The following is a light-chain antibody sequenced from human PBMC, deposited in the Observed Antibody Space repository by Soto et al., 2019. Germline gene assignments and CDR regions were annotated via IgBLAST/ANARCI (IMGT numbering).Light chain of an antibody. V-gene: IGKV3-15*01. CDR1: QHVSSN. Sequence: EIVMTQSPATLSVSPGGSATLSCRASQHVSSNFAWYRQRPCQAPTLHIYRASTRATGIPARFSGSGSGTEYNLTIGSLQSEDFAVYYCLQYTNWPYTFGQGTKLEI. CDR2: RAS. J-gene: IGKJ2*01. CDR3: LQYTNWPYT.